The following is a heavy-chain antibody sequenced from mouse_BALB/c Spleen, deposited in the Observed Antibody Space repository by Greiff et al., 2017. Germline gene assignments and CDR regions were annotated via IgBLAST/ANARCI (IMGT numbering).Heavy chain of an antibody. V-gene: IGHV1-82*01. CDR3: ARLPAY. Sequence: QVQLQQSGPELVKPGASVKISCKASGYAFSSSWMNWVKQRPGQGLEWIGRIYPGDGDTNYNGKFKGKATLTADKSSSTAYMQLSSLTSVDSAVYFCARLPAYWGQGTLVTVSA. J-gene: IGHJ3*01. CDR2: IYPGDGDT. CDR1: GYAFSSSW.